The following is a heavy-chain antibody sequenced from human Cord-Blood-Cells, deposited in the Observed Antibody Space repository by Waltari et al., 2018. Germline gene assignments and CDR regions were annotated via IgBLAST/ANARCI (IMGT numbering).Heavy chain of an antibody. CDR1: GGSFSGYY. V-gene: IGHV4-34*01. Sequence: QVQLQQWGAGLLKPSETLSLTCAVYGGSFSGYYWSWIRQPPGKGLDWIGEINHSGSTTYNPSLKSRVTISVDTSKTQFSLKLSSVTAADTAVYYCARHPSSSAWFDPWGQGTLVTVSS. D-gene: IGHD6-13*01. CDR3: ARHPSSSAWFDP. CDR2: INHSGST. J-gene: IGHJ5*02.